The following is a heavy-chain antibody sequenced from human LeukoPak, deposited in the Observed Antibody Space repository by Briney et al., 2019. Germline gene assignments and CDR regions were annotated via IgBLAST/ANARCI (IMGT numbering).Heavy chain of an antibody. D-gene: IGHD3-3*01. CDR3: AFLPPGH. J-gene: IGHJ1*01. Sequence: GGSLRLSCAASGFTFSDYWMDWVRQAPGKGLVWVSRIKSDGSRMTYADSVRGRFTISRDNAKNTLYLQMNSLRAEDTAVYYCAFLPPGHWGQGTLVTVSS. CDR1: GFTFSDYW. V-gene: IGHV3-74*01. CDR2: IKSDGSRM.